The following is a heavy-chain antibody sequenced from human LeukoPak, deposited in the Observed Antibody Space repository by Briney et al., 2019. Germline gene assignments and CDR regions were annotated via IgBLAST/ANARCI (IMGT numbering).Heavy chain of an antibody. CDR1: GFTFSNAW. J-gene: IGHJ4*02. Sequence: GGSLRLSCAASGFTFSNAWMSWVRQAPGKGLQWVGRIKSKTDGGTTDYAAPVKGRFTISRDDSKNTLYLQMSSLKTEDTAVYHCTPMTVVPTDYWGQGTLVTVSS. V-gene: IGHV3-15*01. CDR2: IKSKTDGGTT. D-gene: IGHD2-2*01. CDR3: TPMTVVPTDY.